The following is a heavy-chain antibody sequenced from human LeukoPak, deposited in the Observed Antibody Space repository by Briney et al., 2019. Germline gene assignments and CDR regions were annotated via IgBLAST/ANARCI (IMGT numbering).Heavy chain of an antibody. V-gene: IGHV3-23*01. CDR2: ISGSGGST. D-gene: IGHD6-13*01. CDR1: GFTFSSYA. J-gene: IGHJ4*02. Sequence: PGGSLRLSRAASGFTFSSYAMSGVRQAPGKGLEWVSTISGSGGSTYYADSVKGRFTISRDNSKNTLYLQMNSLRAEDTAVYYCAKELMQLVYFDYWGQGTLVTVSS. CDR3: AKELMQLVYFDY.